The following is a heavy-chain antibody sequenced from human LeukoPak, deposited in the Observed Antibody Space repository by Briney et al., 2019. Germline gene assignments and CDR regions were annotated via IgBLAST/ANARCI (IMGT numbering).Heavy chain of an antibody. D-gene: IGHD3-10*01. CDR1: GGSFSGYY. CDR2: INHSGST. Sequence: PSETLSLTCAVYGGSFSGYYWSWIRQPPGKGLEWIGEINHSGSTNYNPSLKSRVTISVDTSKNQFSLKLSSVTAADTAVYYRARHWYYYGSGSYSWFDPWGQGTLVTVSS. V-gene: IGHV4-34*01. J-gene: IGHJ5*02. CDR3: ARHWYYYGSGSYSWFDP.